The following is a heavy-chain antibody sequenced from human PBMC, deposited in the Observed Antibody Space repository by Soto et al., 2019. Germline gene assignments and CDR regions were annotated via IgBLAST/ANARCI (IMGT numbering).Heavy chain of an antibody. CDR1: GFSLSTSGVG. CDR2: IYWNDDK. V-gene: IGHV2-5*01. CDR3: AHRARGWELPPVAFDI. J-gene: IGHJ3*02. D-gene: IGHD1-26*01. Sequence: SGPTLVNPTQTLTLTCTFSGFSLSTSGVGVGWIRQPPGKALEWLALIYWNDDKRYSPSLKSRLTITKDTSKNQVVLTMTNMDPVDTATYYCAHRARGWELPPVAFDIWGQGTMVTVSS.